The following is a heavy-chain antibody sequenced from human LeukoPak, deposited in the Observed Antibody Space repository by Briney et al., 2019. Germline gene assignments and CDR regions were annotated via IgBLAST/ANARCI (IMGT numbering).Heavy chain of an antibody. J-gene: IGHJ4*02. Sequence: ASVKVSCKASGYTFTGYYMHWVRQAPGQGLEWMGRINPNSDGTNYAQKFQGRVTMTRDTSISTAYMELSRLRSDDTAVYYCARGLDYDILTGYFRDYWGQGTLVTVSS. CDR2: INPNSDGT. CDR3: ARGLDYDILTGYFRDY. CDR1: GYTFTGYY. V-gene: IGHV1-2*06. D-gene: IGHD3-9*01.